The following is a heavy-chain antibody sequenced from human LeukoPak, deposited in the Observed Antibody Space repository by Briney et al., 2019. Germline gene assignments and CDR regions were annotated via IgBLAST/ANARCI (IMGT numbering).Heavy chain of an antibody. CDR3: ARVGVGTVAGNYFDD. Sequence: PGGSLRLSCAASGFIVSNNYMNWVRQAPGKGLEWVSIIYSDGSTFYAEPVKGRFTISRHRSENTLYLQMNSLRPEDTAVYYCARVGVGTVAGNYFDDWGQGTLVTVSS. J-gene: IGHJ4*02. D-gene: IGHD6-19*01. CDR2: IYSDGST. CDR1: GFIVSNNY. V-gene: IGHV3-53*04.